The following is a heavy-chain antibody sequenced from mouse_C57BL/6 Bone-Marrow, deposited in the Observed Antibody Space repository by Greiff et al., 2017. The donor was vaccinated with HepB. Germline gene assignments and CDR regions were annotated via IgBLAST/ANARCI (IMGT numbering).Heavy chain of an antibody. Sequence: EVQRVESGPELVKPGASVKISCKASGYTFTDYYMNWVKQSHGKSLEWIGDINPNNGGTSYNQKFKGKATLTVDKSSSTAYMELRSLTSEDSAVYYCAREGDYDWFAYWGQGTLVTVSA. CDR3: AREGDYDWFAY. D-gene: IGHD2-4*01. CDR2: INPNNGGT. J-gene: IGHJ3*01. V-gene: IGHV1-26*01. CDR1: GYTFTDYY.